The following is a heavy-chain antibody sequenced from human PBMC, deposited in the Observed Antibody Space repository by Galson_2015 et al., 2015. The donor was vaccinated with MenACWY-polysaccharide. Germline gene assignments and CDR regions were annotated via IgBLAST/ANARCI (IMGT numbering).Heavy chain of an antibody. Sequence: SLRLSCAASGFTFSDYTLNWVRQAPGKGLEWLSHISSGSRIIYYADSVRGRFTISRDNAKNSLYLQMNSLRAEDTAVYYCVRARYLDVWGQETTVTVSS. J-gene: IGHJ6*02. CDR1: GFTFSDYT. CDR2: ISSGSRII. D-gene: IGHD1-14*01. V-gene: IGHV3-48*01. CDR3: VRARYLDV.